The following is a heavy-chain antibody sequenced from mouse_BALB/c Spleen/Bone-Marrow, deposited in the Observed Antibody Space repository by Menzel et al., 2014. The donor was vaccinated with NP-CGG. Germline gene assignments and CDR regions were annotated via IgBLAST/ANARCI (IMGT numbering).Heavy chain of an antibody. CDR3: GRSGYYGSSYFDV. Sequence: VQLQQSGPELVKPGASVKTSCKASGYSFXGYFMNWVKQSHGKSLEWIGRINPYNGDTFYNQKFKGKATLTVDKSSSTAHMELLSLTSEDSAVYYCGRSGYYGSSYFDVWGAGTTVTVSS. V-gene: IGHV1-37*01. CDR1: GYSFXGYF. D-gene: IGHD1-1*01. J-gene: IGHJ1*01. CDR2: INPYNGDT.